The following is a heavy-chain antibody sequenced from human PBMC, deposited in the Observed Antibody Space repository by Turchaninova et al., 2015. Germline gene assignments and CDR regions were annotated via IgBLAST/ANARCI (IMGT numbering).Heavy chain of an antibody. CDR3: ARLAGDLDAFDI. D-gene: IGHD6-19*01. J-gene: IGHJ3*02. Sequence: QVQLQESGPRLVKPSETLSLTCTVSGYSINSGYYWGWIRQPPGKGLEWVGSMYHSGTTYYKTSLRGRVTIAADTSKNQFFLKLSSVPAADTAVYYCARLAGDLDAFDIWGQGTVVTVSS. CDR2: MYHSGTT. V-gene: IGHV4-38-2*02. CDR1: GYSINSGYY.